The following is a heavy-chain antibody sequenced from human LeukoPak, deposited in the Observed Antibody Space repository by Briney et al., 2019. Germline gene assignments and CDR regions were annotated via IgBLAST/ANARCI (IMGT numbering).Heavy chain of an antibody. CDR2: IYHSGST. J-gene: IGHJ4*02. V-gene: IGHV4-4*02. CDR1: GGSISSSNW. D-gene: IGHD3-10*01. Sequence: SETLSLTCAVSGGSISSSNWWSWVRQPPGKGLEWIGEIYHSGSTNYNPSLKSRVTISVDTSKNQFSLKLSSVTAADTAVYYCARRFYYYGSGSYFNYWGQGTLVTVSS. CDR3: ARRFYYYGSGSYFNY.